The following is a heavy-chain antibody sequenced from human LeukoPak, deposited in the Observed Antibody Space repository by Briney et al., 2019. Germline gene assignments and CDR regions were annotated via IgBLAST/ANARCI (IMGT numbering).Heavy chain of an antibody. V-gene: IGHV5-51*01. CDR3: AGHGGYYDFWCGRLYFDL. D-gene: IGHD3-3*01. CDR1: GYSFTGYW. J-gene: IGHJ2*01. CDR2: IHAGDSDT. Sequence: GESLKIASKGSGYSFTGYWIGWLRQMPGKGLVWMGIIHAGDSDTRYSPSFQGQVTISADKSISTAYLQWNSLKASDTAMYYCAGHGGYYDFWCGRLYFDLWGRGTLVTVSS.